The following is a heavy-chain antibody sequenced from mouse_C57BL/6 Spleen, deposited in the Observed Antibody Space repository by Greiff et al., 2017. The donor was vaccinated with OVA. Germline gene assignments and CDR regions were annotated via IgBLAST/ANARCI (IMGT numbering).Heavy chain of an antibody. CDR1: GYSFTGYY. Sequence: VQLQQSGPELVKPGASVKISCKASGYSFTGYYMNWVKQSPEKSLEWIGEINPSTGGTTYNQKFKAKATLTVDKSSSTAYMQLKSLTSEDSAVYDCERGRTGTGYYVDYWGQGTTLTVSS. CDR3: ERGRTGTGYYVDY. V-gene: IGHV1-42*01. J-gene: IGHJ2*01. CDR2: INPSTGGT. D-gene: IGHD4-1*01.